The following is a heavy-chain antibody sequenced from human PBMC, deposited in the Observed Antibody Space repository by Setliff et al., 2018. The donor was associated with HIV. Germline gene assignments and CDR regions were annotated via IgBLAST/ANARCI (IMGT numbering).Heavy chain of an antibody. J-gene: IGHJ2*01. CDR2: VYASAYS. D-gene: IGHD3-10*01. Sequence: SETLSLTCTVSGDSIGDCYWNWIRQPAGKGLEWIGRVYASAYSNYNPSLKSRVTMSVDTSQNQFSLKLRSVNAADTAVYYCARDWVTRSNYYGSGSPWYFDFWGRGILVTVSS. V-gene: IGHV4-4*07. CDR3: ARDWVTRSNYYGSGSPWYFDF. CDR1: GDSIGDCY.